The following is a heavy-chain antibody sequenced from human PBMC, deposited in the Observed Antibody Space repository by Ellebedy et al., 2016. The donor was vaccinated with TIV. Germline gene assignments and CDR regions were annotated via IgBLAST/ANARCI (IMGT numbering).Heavy chain of an antibody. Sequence: GESLKISXEASGFTFSSYAMSWLRQAPGKGLEWVSAFGGRSTTTYYADSVKGRFTISRDNSKNTLFLQMNSLRGDDTARYYRAKISPTHRGAFDIWGQGAMVTVSS. V-gene: IGHV3-23*01. CDR2: FGGRSTTT. J-gene: IGHJ3*02. D-gene: IGHD3-3*02. CDR3: AKISPTHRGAFDI. CDR1: GFTFSSYA.